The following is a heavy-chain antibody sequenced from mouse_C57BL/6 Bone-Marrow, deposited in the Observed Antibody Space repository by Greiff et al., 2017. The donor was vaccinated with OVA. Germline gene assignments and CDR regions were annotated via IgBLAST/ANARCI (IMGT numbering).Heavy chain of an antibody. J-gene: IGHJ1*03. Sequence: VQLQQSGTVLARPGASVKMSCKTSGYTFTSYWMHWVKQRPGQGLEWIGAIYPGNSDTSYNQKFKGKAKLTAVTSASTAYMELSSLTNEDSAVYYWTIKRYDGSYWYFDVWGTGTTVTVSS. D-gene: IGHD1-1*01. V-gene: IGHV1-5*01. CDR3: TIKRYDGSYWYFDV. CDR2: IYPGNSDT. CDR1: GYTFTSYW.